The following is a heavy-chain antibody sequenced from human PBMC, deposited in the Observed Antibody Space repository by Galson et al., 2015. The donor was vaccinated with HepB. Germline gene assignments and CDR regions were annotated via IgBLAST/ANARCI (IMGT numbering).Heavy chain of an antibody. J-gene: IGHJ4*02. CDR3: AKVGWLVRGFDY. Sequence: SLRLSCAASGFTFSSYAMTWVRQAPGKGLEWVSVIVGSGGRTYYADSVKGRFTISRDNSKNTLHLQMNSLRAEDTAVYYCAKVGWLVRGFDYWGQGTLVTVSS. CDR1: GFTFSSYA. CDR2: IVGSGGRT. V-gene: IGHV3-23*01. D-gene: IGHD6-19*01.